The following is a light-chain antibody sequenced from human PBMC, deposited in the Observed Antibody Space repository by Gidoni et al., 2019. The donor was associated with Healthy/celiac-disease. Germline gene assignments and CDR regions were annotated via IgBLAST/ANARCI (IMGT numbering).Light chain of an antibody. CDR2: DVS. CDR3: SSYTSSSTLGV. Sequence: QSALTQPASVSGSPGQSITISCTGTSSDVVGYNYVSWYQQHPGKAPKLMIYDVSNRPSGVSNRFSGSKSGNTASLTISGLQAEDEADYYCSSYTSSSTLGVFGGGTKLTVL. V-gene: IGLV2-14*01. J-gene: IGLJ3*02. CDR1: SSDVVGYNY.